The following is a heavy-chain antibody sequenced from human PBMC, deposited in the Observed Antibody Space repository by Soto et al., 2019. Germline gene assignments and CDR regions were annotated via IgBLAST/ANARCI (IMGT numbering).Heavy chain of an antibody. V-gene: IGHV4-31*03. CDR2: IYYSGST. CDR1: GGSISCGGYY. J-gene: IGHJ6*02. CDR3: ARIQLWFYYYYGMDV. D-gene: IGHD5-18*01. Sequence: QVQLQESGPGLVNPSQTLSLTCTVSGGSISCGGYYWSWLRQHPGKGLEWIGYIYYSGSTYYNPSLKSRVTISVDTSKNQFSLKLSSVTAADTAVYYCARIQLWFYYYYGMDVWGQGTTVTVSS.